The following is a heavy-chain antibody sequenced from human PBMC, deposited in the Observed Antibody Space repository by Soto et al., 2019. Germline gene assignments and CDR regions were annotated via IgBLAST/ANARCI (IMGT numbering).Heavy chain of an antibody. Sequence: PSETLSLTCTVSGGSISSGGYYWSWIRQHPGKGLEWIGYIYYSGSTYYNPSLKSRVTISVDTSKNQFSLKLSSVTAADTAVYYCARGGGEYSYGYYFDYWGQGTLVTVSS. D-gene: IGHD5-18*01. J-gene: IGHJ4*02. CDR3: ARGGGEYSYGYYFDY. V-gene: IGHV4-31*03. CDR1: GGSISSGGYY. CDR2: IYYSGST.